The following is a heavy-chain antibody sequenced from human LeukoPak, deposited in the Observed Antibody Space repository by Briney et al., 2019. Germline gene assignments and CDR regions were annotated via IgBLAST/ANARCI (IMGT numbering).Heavy chain of an antibody. V-gene: IGHV4-34*01. J-gene: IGHJ3*02. CDR3: ARVDTPSTAAFYDAFDI. Sequence: SETLSLTCAVYGGSFSGYYWSWIRQPPGKGLEWIGEINHSGSTNYNPSLKSRVTISLDTSKNHFSLRLSSVTAADTAVYYCARVDTPSTAAFYDAFDIWGHGTMVTVSS. CDR2: INHSGST. D-gene: IGHD6-6*01. CDR1: GGSFSGYY.